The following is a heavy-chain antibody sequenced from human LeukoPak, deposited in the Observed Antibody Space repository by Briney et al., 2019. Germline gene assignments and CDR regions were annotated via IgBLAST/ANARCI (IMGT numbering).Heavy chain of an antibody. CDR1: GGSISSSSYY. CDR2: IYYSGST. J-gene: IGHJ6*02. Sequence: SETLSLTCTVSGGSISSSSYYWGWIRQPPGKGLEWIGSIYYSGSTYYNPSLKSRVTISVDTSKNQFSLKLSSVTAADTAVYYCARIPYYYYALDVWGQGTPVTVSS. CDR3: ARIPYYYYALDV. V-gene: IGHV4-39*01.